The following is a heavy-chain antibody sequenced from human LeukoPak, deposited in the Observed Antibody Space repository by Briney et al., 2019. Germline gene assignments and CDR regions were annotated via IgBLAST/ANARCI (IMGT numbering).Heavy chain of an antibody. CDR1: GFTFSSYA. CDR3: ATQIVVVPAAILS. D-gene: IGHD2-2*01. V-gene: IGHV3-23*01. Sequence: GRSLRLSCAASGFTFSSYAMSWVRQAPGKGLEWVSAISSSGGSTYYADSVKGRFTISRDNSKNTLYLQMNSLRAEDTAVYYCATQIVVVPAAILSWGQGTLVTVSS. CDR2: ISSSGGST. J-gene: IGHJ4*02.